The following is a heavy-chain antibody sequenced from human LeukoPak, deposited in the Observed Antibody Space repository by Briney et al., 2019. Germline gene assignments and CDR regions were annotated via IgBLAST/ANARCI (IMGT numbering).Heavy chain of an antibody. Sequence: SETLSLTCTVSGGSISSYYWSWIRQPPGKGLEWIGYIYYSGSTNYNPSLKSRVTISVDTSKNQFSLKLSSVTAADTAVYYCARFVVTAPSFDYWGQGTLVTVSS. CDR3: ARFVVTAPSFDY. CDR2: IYYSGST. J-gene: IGHJ4*02. D-gene: IGHD2-21*02. CDR1: GGSISSYY. V-gene: IGHV4-59*01.